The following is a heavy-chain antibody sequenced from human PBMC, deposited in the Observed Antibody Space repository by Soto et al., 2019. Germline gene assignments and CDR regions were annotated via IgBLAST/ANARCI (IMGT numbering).Heavy chain of an antibody. CDR3: ERDRDRLLQLYCYYGMDV. D-gene: IGHD2-2*01. J-gene: IGHJ6*02. CDR2: INPNSGGT. CDR1: GYTFTGCY. V-gene: IGHV1-2*02. Sequence: GASVMVSCKDSGYTFTGCYMHWVRQAPGQVLDWMGWINPNSGGTNYAQKFQGRVTMTRDTSISTAYMELSRMRSDDTAEYYCERDRDRLLQLYCYYGMDVWGQGNTVT.